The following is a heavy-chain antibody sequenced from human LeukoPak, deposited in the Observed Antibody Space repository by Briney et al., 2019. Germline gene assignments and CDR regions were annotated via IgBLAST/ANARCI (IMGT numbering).Heavy chain of an antibody. Sequence: GGSLRLSCAASGFTFSDYGMHWVRQAPGKGLEWVALISYDGSHKDYTDSVKGRFTISRDNSKSTVYLQMNSLRVEDAAVYYCSKDLTSDFGGDLDPWGQGTLVTVSS. CDR1: GFTFSDYG. CDR3: SKDLTSDFGGDLDP. D-gene: IGHD3-10*01. J-gene: IGHJ5*02. V-gene: IGHV3-30*18. CDR2: ISYDGSHK.